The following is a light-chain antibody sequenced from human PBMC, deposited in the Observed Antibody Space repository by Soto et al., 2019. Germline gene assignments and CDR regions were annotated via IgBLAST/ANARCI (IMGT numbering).Light chain of an antibody. J-gene: IGLJ1*01. CDR1: SSDIGAYDY. Sequence: QSALTQPASVAGSPGKSITNYCSGTSSDIGAYDYVSWYHQHPGRAPKLIIYEVSHRFSGLSYRFSGSKSGNTASLTISGLQAEDEGDYYCTSFAPGRVYVFGSGTKVTVL. CDR3: TSFAPGRVYV. CDR2: EVS. V-gene: IGLV2-14*03.